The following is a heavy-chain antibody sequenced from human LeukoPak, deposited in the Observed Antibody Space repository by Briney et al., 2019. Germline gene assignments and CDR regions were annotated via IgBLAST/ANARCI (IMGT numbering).Heavy chain of an antibody. CDR1: GLTFSYYG. Sequence: GGSLRLSCAASGLTFSYYGIHWVRQAPGKGLEWVAVISYDGLNKNYADSVKGRFTISRDNSKNTLYLQMNSLRVEDTAVYYCAKGARSGYDRLDFWGQGTLVTVSS. CDR2: ISYDGLNK. D-gene: IGHD5-12*01. J-gene: IGHJ4*02. CDR3: AKGARSGYDRLDF. V-gene: IGHV3-30*18.